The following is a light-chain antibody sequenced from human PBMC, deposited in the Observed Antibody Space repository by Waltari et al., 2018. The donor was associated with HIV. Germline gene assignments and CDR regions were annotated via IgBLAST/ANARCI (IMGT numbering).Light chain of an antibody. J-gene: IGKJ5*01. CDR2: DTS. CDR1: RSVGAS. CDR3: HQRSTWPL. V-gene: IGKV3-11*01. Sequence: EGVLSQSPGILSLSPGDRATLSCRASRSVGASEAWYQQKPGQPPRLLIFDTSNRGTGIPARFSGSGSGTDFTLTISSLEPDDFAVYYCHQRSTWPLFGQGARLEIK.